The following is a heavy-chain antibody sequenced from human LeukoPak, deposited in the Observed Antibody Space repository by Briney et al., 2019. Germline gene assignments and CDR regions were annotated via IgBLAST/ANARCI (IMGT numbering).Heavy chain of an antibody. CDR3: ARESGASGWYVWFDP. CDR2: IYTSGST. V-gene: IGHV4-4*09. D-gene: IGHD6-19*01. J-gene: IGHJ5*02. Sequence: PSETLSLTCTVSGGSISSYYWSWIRQPPGKGMEWIGYIYTSGSTNYNPSLKSRVTISVDTSKNQFSLKLSSVTAADTAVYYCARESGASGWYVWFDPWGQGTLVTVSS. CDR1: GGSISSYY.